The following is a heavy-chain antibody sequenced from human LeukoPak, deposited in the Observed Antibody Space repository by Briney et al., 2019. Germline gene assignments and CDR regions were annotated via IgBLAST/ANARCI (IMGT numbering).Heavy chain of an antibody. Sequence: GGSLRLSCAASGFTFSSYSMNWVRQAPGKGLEWVSSISSSSSYIYYADSVKGRFTISRDNSKNTLYLQMNSLRAEDTAVYYCARDLGGLEGGYFDYWGQGTLVTVSS. D-gene: IGHD2-15*01. J-gene: IGHJ4*02. V-gene: IGHV3-21*01. CDR3: ARDLGGLEGGYFDY. CDR1: GFTFSSYS. CDR2: ISSSSSYI.